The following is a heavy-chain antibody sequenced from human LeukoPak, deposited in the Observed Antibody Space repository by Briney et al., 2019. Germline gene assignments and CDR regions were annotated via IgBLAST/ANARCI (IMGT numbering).Heavy chain of an antibody. CDR2: ISAYNGNT. Sequence: PGASVKVSCKASGYTFTSYGISWVRQAPGQGLEWMGWISAYNGNTNYAQKLQGRVTMTTDTSTSTAYMELRSLRSDDTAVYYCARDRNSSHRIAAAGTAYSQHWGQGTLVTVSS. CDR3: ARDRNSSHRIAAAGTAYSQH. CDR1: GYTFTSYG. V-gene: IGHV1-18*01. D-gene: IGHD6-13*01. J-gene: IGHJ1*01.